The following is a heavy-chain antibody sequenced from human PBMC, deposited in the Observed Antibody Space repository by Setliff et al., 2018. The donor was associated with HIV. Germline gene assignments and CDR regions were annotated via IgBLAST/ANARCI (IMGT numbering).Heavy chain of an antibody. CDR3: ARALLDYFLDY. J-gene: IGHJ4*02. CDR2: IDPSGGTR. CDR1: GYTFTNYY. D-gene: IGHD3-10*01. V-gene: IGHV1-46*03. Sequence: ASVKVSCKASGYTFTNYYMHWVRQAPGQGLEWMGVIDPSGGTRSHALKFQGRVTMTRDTSTSTVYMELSSLRPEDTAVYYCARALLDYFLDYWGQGTLVTVSS.